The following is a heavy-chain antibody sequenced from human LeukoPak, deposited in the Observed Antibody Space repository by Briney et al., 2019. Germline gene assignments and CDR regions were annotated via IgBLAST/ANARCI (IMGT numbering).Heavy chain of an antibody. CDR2: ISSSSSTI. J-gene: IGHJ4*02. CDR3: ARDERQQLVERFDY. CDR1: GFTFSSYS. D-gene: IGHD6-13*01. V-gene: IGHV3-48*01. Sequence: PGGSLRLSCAASGFTFSSYSMDWVRQAPGKGLEWVSYISSSSSTIYYADSVKGRFTISRDNAKNSLYLQMNSLRAEDTAVYYCARDERQQLVERFDYWGQGTLVTVSS.